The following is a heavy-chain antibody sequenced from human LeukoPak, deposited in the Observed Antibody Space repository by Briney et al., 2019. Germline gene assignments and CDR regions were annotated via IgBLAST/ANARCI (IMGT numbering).Heavy chain of an antibody. J-gene: IGHJ4*02. V-gene: IGHV3-33*01. D-gene: IGHD5-18*01. CDR2: IWYDGINK. CDR3: ARGRQLWSKPPKPVDY. Sequence: PGGSLRLSCAPSGFTFSSYGMHWVRQAPGKGLEWVAVIWYDGINKYYADSVKGRFTISRDNSKKTLYLQMNSLRAEDTAVYYCARGRQLWSKPPKPVDYWGQGTLVTVSS. CDR1: GFTFSSYG.